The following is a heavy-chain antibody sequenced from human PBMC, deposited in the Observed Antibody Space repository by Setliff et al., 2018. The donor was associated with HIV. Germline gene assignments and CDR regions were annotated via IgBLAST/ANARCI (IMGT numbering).Heavy chain of an antibody. CDR3: ARGRYRSRWYASDHYYIDV. V-gene: IGHV4-34*01. CDR1: GGSFRDYY. D-gene: IGHD6-13*01. CDR2: IYYRGST. J-gene: IGHJ6*03. Sequence: SETLSLTCAVYGGSFRDYYWSWIRQPPGKGLQWIGSIYYRGSTYYNPSLKSRVTISVDTSKNQFTLKLRSVTAADTALYYCARGRYRSRWYASDHYYIDVWGKGTTVT.